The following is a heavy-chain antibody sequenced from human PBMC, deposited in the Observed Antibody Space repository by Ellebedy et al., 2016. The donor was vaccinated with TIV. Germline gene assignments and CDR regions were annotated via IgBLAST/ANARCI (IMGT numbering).Heavy chain of an antibody. J-gene: IGHJ2*01. V-gene: IGHV7-4-1*02. Sequence: AASVKVSCKASGYTFTSYAMNWVRQAPGQGLEWMGWINTNTGNPTYAQGFTGRFVFSLDTSVSTAYLQISSLKAEDTAVYYCARGAAAGFFWYFDIWGRGTLVTVSS. CDR2: INTNTGNP. D-gene: IGHD6-13*01. CDR3: ARGAAAGFFWYFDI. CDR1: GYTFTSYA.